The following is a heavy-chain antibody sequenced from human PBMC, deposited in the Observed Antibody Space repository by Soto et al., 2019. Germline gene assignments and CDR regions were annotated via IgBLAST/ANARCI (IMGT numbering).Heavy chain of an antibody. V-gene: IGHV4-31*03. J-gene: IGHJ2*01. CDR3: ARVLGYDSSGFYAHWYFDL. Sequence: QVQLQESGPGLVKPSQTLSLTCTVSGDSISSGGNYWSWIRQHPGKGLEWIGYIYYSGSTYYSPSLKSRLTISVDSSKNQFSLKLSSVTAADTAVYYCARVLGYDSSGFYAHWYFDLWGRGTLVTVSS. D-gene: IGHD3-22*01. CDR1: GDSISSGGNY. CDR2: IYYSGST.